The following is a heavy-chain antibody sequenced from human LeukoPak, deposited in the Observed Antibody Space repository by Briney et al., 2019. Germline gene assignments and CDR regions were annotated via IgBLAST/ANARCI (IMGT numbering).Heavy chain of an antibody. CDR2: IYSGGST. CDR1: GFTFSSYA. D-gene: IGHD3-9*01. J-gene: IGHJ6*03. V-gene: IGHV3-66*01. Sequence: PGGSLRLSCAASGFTFSSYAMSWVRQAPGKGLEWVSVIYSGGSTYYADSVKGRFTISRDNSKNTLYLQMNSLRAEDTAVYYCARDVGYYDILTGQNYYYMDVWGKGTTVTISS. CDR3: ARDVGYYDILTGQNYYYMDV.